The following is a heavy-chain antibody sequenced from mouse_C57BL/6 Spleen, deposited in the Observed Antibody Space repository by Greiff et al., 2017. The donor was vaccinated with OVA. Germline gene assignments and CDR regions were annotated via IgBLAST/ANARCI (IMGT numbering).Heavy chain of an antibody. CDR2: IGPGSGST. D-gene: IGHD3-2*02. Sequence: VQLQQSGAELVKPGASVKISCKASGYTFTDYYINWVKQRPGQGLEWIGKIGPGSGSTYYNEKFKGKATLTAEQSSSTAYMQLSSLTSEDSAVYYCARGADRSDYYAMDYWGQGTSVTVSS. CDR3: ARGADRSDYYAMDY. V-gene: IGHV1-77*01. CDR1: GYTFTDYY. J-gene: IGHJ4*01.